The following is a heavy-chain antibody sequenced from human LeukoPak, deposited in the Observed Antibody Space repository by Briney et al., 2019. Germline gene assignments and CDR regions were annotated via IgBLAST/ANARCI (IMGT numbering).Heavy chain of an antibody. J-gene: IGHJ4*02. D-gene: IGHD2-2*02. V-gene: IGHV3-23*01. CDR2: ISGSGGST. CDR3: AKQTQGYCSSTSCYTDFDY. Sequence: GGSLRLSCAASGFTFSSYAMSWVRQAPGKGLEWVSAISGSGGSTYYADSVKGRFTISRDNSKNTLYLQMNSLRAEDTAVYYCAKQTQGYCSSTSCYTDFDYWGQGTLVTVSS. CDR1: GFTFSSYA.